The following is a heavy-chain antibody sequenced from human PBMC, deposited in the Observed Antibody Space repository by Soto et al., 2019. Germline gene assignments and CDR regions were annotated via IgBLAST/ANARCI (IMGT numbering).Heavy chain of an antibody. J-gene: IGHJ4*02. V-gene: IGHV4-34*01. CDR3: ARGRDIVVVPAANAYFDY. D-gene: IGHD2-2*01. CDR1: GGSFSGYY. Sequence: PSETLSLTCAVYGGSFSGYYWSWIRQPPGKGLEWIGEINHSGSTNYNPSLKSRVTISVDTSKNQFSLKLSSVTAADTAVYYCARGRDIVVVPAANAYFDYWVQGTLVTVS. CDR2: INHSGST.